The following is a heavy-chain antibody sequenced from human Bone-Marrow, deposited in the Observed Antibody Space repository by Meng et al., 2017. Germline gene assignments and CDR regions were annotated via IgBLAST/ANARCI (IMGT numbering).Heavy chain of an antibody. Sequence: SETLSLTCTVSGGSISSSSYYWGWIRQPPGKGLEWIGSIYYSGSTYYNPSLKSRVTISVDTSKNQFSLKLSSVTAADTAVYYCAREQWRYSYGTGAFDIWGQGTMVTVSS. CDR1: GGSISSSSYY. CDR3: AREQWRYSYGTGAFDI. CDR2: IYYSGST. J-gene: IGHJ3*02. V-gene: IGHV4-39*07. D-gene: IGHD5-18*01.